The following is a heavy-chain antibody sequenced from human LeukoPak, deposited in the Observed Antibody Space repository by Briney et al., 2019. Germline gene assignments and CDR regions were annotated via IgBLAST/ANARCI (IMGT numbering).Heavy chain of an antibody. V-gene: IGHV3-33*01. CDR1: GFTFSSYG. Sequence: GGSLRLSCAASGFTFSSYGMHWVRQAPGKGLEWVAVMWYDGSNKYYADSVKGRFTISRDNSKNTLYLQMNSLRAEDTAVYYCARALSYYYGMDVWGQGTTVTVSS. CDR3: ARALSYYYGMDV. J-gene: IGHJ6*02. CDR2: MWYDGSNK.